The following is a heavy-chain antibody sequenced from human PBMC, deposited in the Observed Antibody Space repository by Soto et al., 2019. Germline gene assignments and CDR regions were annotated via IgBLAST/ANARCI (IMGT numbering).Heavy chain of an antibody. Sequence: QVQLVQSGAEVKKPGSSVKVSCKASGGTFSSYAISWVRQAPGQGLEWMGGIIPIFGTANYAQKFQGRVTITADESTSTAYMELSSLRSEDTAVYYCARVAYYYDSSGYYWSGNDAFGIWGQGTMVTVSS. V-gene: IGHV1-69*12. D-gene: IGHD3-22*01. J-gene: IGHJ3*02. CDR3: ARVAYYYDSSGYYWSGNDAFGI. CDR1: GGTFSSYA. CDR2: IIPIFGTA.